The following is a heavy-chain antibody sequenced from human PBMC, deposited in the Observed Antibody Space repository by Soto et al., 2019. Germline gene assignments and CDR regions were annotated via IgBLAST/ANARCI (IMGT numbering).Heavy chain of an antibody. CDR1: GYTFTSYG. D-gene: IGHD3-22*01. J-gene: IGHJ4*02. CDR2: ISAYNGNT. V-gene: IGHV1-18*01. CDR3: ARAQYYYDSSGYFVLESTYYFDY. Sequence: ASVKVSCKASGYTFTSYGISWVRQAPGQGLEWMGWISAYNGNTNYAQKLQGRVTMTTDTSTSTAYMELRSLGSDDTAVYYCARAQYYYDSSGYFVLESTYYFDYWGQGTLVTSPQ.